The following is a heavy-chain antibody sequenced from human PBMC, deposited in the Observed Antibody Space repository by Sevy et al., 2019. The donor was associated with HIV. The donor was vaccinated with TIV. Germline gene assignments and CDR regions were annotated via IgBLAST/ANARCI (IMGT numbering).Heavy chain of an antibody. D-gene: IGHD2-15*01. V-gene: IGHV3-53*01. CDR1: GFSISNNH. CDR3: ARGYCGGGSCTAFDP. CDR2: MYSGGSP. J-gene: IGHJ5*02. Sequence: GGSLRLSCAASGFSISNNHTAWVRQAPGKGLEWVSVMYSGGSPYYADSVKGRFALSRDISKNTVYLQMNSLRAEDTAVYYCARGYCGGGSCTAFDPWGQGTLVTVSS.